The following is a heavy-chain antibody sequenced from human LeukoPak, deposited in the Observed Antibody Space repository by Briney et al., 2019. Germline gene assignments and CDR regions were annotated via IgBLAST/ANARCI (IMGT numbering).Heavy chain of an antibody. CDR2: IFYGGTT. Sequence: WVRQSPGKGLEWVGNIFYGGTTYYNPSLKSRVTISVDTSKNQFSLTLSSVSAADTAVYFCARRLGYYGPVDYWGQGTLVTVSS. D-gene: IGHD3-10*01. J-gene: IGHJ4*02. CDR3: ARRLGYYGPVDY. V-gene: IGHV4-39*01.